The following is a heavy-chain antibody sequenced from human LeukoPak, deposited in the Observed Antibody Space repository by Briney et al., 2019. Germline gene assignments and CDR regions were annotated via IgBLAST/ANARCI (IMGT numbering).Heavy chain of an antibody. Sequence: SETLSLTCAVYGGSFSGYYWSWIRQPPGKGLEWMGEINHSGSTNYNPSLKSRVTISVDTSKNQFSLKLSSVTAADTAVYYCARGLSIAVAGTRRAFDIWGQGTMVTVSS. CDR1: GGSFSGYY. CDR2: INHSGST. J-gene: IGHJ3*02. V-gene: IGHV4-34*01. CDR3: ARGLSIAVAGTRRAFDI. D-gene: IGHD6-19*01.